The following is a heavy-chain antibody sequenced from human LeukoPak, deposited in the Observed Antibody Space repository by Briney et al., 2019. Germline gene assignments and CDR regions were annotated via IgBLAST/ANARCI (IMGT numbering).Heavy chain of an antibody. CDR1: GFTFSSYA. D-gene: IGHD6-13*01. Sequence: PGGSLRLSCAASGFTFSSYATHWVRQAPGKGLEWVAVISYDGSNKYYADSVKGRFTISRDNSKNTLYLQMNSLRAEDTAVYYCARDPRIAAAGTALFDYWGQGTLVTVSS. CDR3: ARDPRIAAAGTALFDY. V-gene: IGHV3-30*01. J-gene: IGHJ4*02. CDR2: ISYDGSNK.